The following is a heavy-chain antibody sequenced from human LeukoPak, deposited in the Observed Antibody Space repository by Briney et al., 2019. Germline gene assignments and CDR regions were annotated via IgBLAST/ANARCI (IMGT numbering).Heavy chain of an antibody. Sequence: SETLSLTCTVSGGSISSSSYYWGWIRQPPGKGLEWIGSIYYSGSTYYNPSLKSRVTISVDTSKNQFSLKLSSVTAADTAVYYCARVRRGGSGLDYWGQGTLVTVSS. V-gene: IGHV4-39*07. CDR1: GGSISSSSYY. CDR3: ARVRRGGSGLDY. CDR2: IYYSGST. J-gene: IGHJ4*02. D-gene: IGHD3-10*01.